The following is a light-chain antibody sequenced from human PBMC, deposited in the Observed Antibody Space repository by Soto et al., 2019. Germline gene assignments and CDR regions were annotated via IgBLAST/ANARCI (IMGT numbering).Light chain of an antibody. CDR2: GAS. CDR3: QQYNTWPRT. V-gene: IGKV3-15*01. Sequence: IGISQSAATLSVSPGERATLSCRASQSVSSNLAWYQHNPGQAPRLLINGASTRAIGIPARFSGSGSGTEFTLTISSLQSEDSAVYYCQQYNTWPRTFGQGTKVDI. J-gene: IGKJ1*01. CDR1: QSVSSN.